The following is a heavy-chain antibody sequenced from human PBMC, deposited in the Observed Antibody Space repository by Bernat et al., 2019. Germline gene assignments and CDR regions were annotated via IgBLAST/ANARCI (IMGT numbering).Heavy chain of an antibody. D-gene: IGHD5-12*01. Sequence: QLQLQESGPGLVKPSETLSLTCSVSGGPISGGNSCWDWIRQPPGKGLEWIGSIYYGGNTYHNSSLKSRVTISVDTSKSQFSLKLGSVTAADTAVNYCASRAGGYDFLDYWGQGTRVTVSS. CDR2: IYYGGNT. CDR1: GGPISGGNSC. V-gene: IGHV4-39*01. J-gene: IGHJ4*02. CDR3: ASRAGGYDFLDY.